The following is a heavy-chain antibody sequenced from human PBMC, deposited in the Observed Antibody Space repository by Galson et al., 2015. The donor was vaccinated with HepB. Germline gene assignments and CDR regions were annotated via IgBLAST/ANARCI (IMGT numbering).Heavy chain of an antibody. D-gene: IGHD4-11*01. J-gene: IGHJ4*02. Sequence: ETPSLTCTVSGTSISSYYWSCIRQPAGKGLEWIGRIYTSGSADYNPSLLSRATMSIDTSKNQFSLSLTAVTAADTAVYFCARSVRGSNSDYDYWGQRTLVTVSS. CDR3: ARSVRGSNSDYDY. V-gene: IGHV4-4*07. CDR1: GTSISSYY. CDR2: IYTSGSA.